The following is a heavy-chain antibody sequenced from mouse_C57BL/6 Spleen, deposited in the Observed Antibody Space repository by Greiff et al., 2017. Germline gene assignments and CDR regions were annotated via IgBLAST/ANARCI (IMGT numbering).Heavy chain of an antibody. CDR2: IDPSDSYT. D-gene: IGHD1-1*01. Sequence: QVQLQQPGAELVMPGASVKLSCKASGYTFTSYWMPWVKQRPGQGLEWIGEIDPSDSYTNYNQKFKGKSTLTVDKSSSTAYMQLSSLTSEDSAVYYCARVNYGSSPFDYWGQGTTLTVSS. CDR3: ARVNYGSSPFDY. J-gene: IGHJ2*01. V-gene: IGHV1-69*01. CDR1: GYTFTSYW.